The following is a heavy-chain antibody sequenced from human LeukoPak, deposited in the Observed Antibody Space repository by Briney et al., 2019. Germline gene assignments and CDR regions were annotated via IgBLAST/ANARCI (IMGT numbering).Heavy chain of an antibody. CDR1: GGSISSGSYY. V-gene: IGHV4-61*02. Sequence: PSQTLSLTCTVSGGSISSGSYYWSWIRQPAGKGLEWIGRIYTSGSTNYNPSLKSRVTISVDTSKNQFSLKLSSVTAADTAVYYCAGSVGQWLRSNSFDYWGQGTLVTVSS. CDR2: IYTSGST. D-gene: IGHD5-12*01. CDR3: AGSVGQWLRSNSFDY. J-gene: IGHJ4*02.